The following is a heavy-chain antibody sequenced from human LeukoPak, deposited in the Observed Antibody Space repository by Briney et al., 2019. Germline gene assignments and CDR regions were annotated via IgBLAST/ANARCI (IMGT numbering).Heavy chain of an antibody. CDR1: GFTVSSNY. Sequence: GGSLRLSCAASGFTVSSNYMSWVRQAPGKGLEWVSVIYGGDSTYCADSVKGRFTISRDNSKNTLYLQMSSLRAEDTAVYYCARVLSSGWYYDYWGQGTLVTVSS. CDR3: ARVLSSGWYYDY. CDR2: IYGGDST. V-gene: IGHV3-53*01. J-gene: IGHJ4*02. D-gene: IGHD6-19*01.